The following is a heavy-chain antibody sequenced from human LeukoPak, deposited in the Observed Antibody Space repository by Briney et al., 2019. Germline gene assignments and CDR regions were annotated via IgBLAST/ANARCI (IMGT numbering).Heavy chain of an antibody. CDR1: GFTFSRYW. J-gene: IGHJ4*02. CDR3: ARGEYYYDGGY. CDR2: IKEDGREK. D-gene: IGHD3-22*01. V-gene: IGHV3-7*04. Sequence: GGTLRLSCAASGFTFSRYWMSWVRQAPGKGLEWVANIKEDGREKYYVDSVKGRFTISRDNAKNSLFLQMNSLRAEETAVYYCARGEYYYDGGYWGQGTLVTVSS.